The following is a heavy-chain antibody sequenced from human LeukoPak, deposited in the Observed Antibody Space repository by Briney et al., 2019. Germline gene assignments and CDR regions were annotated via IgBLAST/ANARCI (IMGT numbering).Heavy chain of an antibody. CDR3: ARRRYNWNAIDY. CDR2: IKQDGSER. CDR1: GFTFSGFS. Sequence: GGSLRLSCAASGFTFSGFSMSWVRQSPTKGLEWVANIKQDGSERYYVDSVKGRFTISRDNAKNSLSLQMNNLRVEDTAVYYCARRRYNWNAIDYWGQGTLVTVSS. V-gene: IGHV3-7*01. D-gene: IGHD1-20*01. J-gene: IGHJ4*02.